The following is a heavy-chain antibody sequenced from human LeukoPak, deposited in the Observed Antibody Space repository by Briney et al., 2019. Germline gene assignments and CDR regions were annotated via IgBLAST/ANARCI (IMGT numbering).Heavy chain of an antibody. V-gene: IGHV3-23*01. Sequence: GGSLRLSCAASGFTFSSYAMSWVRQAPGMGLGWVSAIIGSGGTTYYADTVKGRFTISRDNSKNALYLQMNSLRAEDTALYYCARGPDAFDIWGQGTMVTVSS. J-gene: IGHJ3*02. CDR3: ARGPDAFDI. CDR2: IIGSGGTT. CDR1: GFTFSSYA.